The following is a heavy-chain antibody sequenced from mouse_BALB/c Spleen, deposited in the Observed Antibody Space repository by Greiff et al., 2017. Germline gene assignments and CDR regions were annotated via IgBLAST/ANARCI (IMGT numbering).Heavy chain of an antibody. Sequence: DVKLVESGAGLVKPGGSLKLSCAASGFTFSSYAMSWVRQSPEKRLEWVAEISSGGSDTYYPDTVTGRVTITRDNAKNTLYLEMSSLRSEDTAMYYCARERNGKGYFDYWGQGTTLTVSA. CDR1: GFTFSSYA. J-gene: IGHJ2*01. CDR2: ISSGGSDT. D-gene: IGHD1-1*01. V-gene: IGHV5-9-4*01. CDR3: ARERNGKGYFDY.